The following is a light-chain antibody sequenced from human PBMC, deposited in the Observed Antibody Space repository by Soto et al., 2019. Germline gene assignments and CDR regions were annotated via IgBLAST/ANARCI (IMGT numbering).Light chain of an antibody. CDR1: QSVSSSY. J-gene: IGKJ2*01. Sequence: EIVLTQSPGTLSLSPGERATLSCRASQSVSSSYLAWYQQKPGQAPRLLIYGASSRATGIPDRFSGSGSGTXFXXXXXXLEPEDFAVYYCQQYGSSPGYTFGQGTKLEIK. CDR2: GAS. V-gene: IGKV3-20*01. CDR3: QQYGSSPGYT.